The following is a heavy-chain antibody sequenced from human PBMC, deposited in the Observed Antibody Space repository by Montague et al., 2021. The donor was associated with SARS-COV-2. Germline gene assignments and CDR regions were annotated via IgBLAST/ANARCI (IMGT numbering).Heavy chain of an antibody. CDR2: INHRGTS. J-gene: IGHJ4*02. Sequence: SETLSLTCAVYGGSFSDYYWSWIRQPPGKGLEWIGEINHRGTSNYSPSLKSRVSISVDTSKNQFSLCLSSVTAADTAVYYCARGRQHFNMIVVVMTGGEYDLDYWGQGTLVTVSS. D-gene: IGHD3-22*01. CDR1: GGSFSDYY. V-gene: IGHV4-34*01. CDR3: ARGRQHFNMIVVVMTGGEYDLDY.